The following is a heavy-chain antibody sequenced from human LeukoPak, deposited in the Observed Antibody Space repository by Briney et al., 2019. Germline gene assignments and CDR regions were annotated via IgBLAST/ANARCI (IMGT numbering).Heavy chain of an antibody. CDR1: GFTFSSYD. V-gene: IGHV3-30*02. D-gene: IGHD2-2*01. J-gene: IGHJ6*04. CDR2: IRYSGSTK. Sequence: GGSLRLSCAASGFTFSSYDMHWVRQAPGKGLEWVAFIRYSGSTKYYADSVKGRFTISRDNSKNPLYLQMNSLRAEDTAVYYCARGYQLHHYYYCVMDVWGKGTTVTVSS. CDR3: ARGYQLHHYYYCVMDV.